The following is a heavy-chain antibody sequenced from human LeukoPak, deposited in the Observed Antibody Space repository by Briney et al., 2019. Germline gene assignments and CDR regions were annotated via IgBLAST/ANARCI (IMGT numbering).Heavy chain of an antibody. V-gene: IGHV3-7*01. CDR3: ATYRQVLLPFES. Sequence: GGSLRLSCAASGFFFSNYWMSWVRQAQGKGLEWVANINLDGNGRLYVDSVKGRFTISRDNNKKSVYLQMNSLRAEDTAVYYCATYRQVLLPFESWGQGTLVTVSS. D-gene: IGHD2-8*02. CDR2: INLDGNGR. J-gene: IGHJ4*02. CDR1: GFFFSNYW.